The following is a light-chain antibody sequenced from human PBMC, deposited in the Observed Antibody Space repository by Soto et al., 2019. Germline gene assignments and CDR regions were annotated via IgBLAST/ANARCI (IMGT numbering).Light chain of an antibody. V-gene: IGLV2-11*01. J-gene: IGLJ1*01. CDR1: SIDVGDNNY. Sequence: QSALAQPASVSGSPGQSITISCSGSSIDVGDNNYVSWYQHHPGKAPKLIIYEVSKRPSGVPDRFSGSKSGNTASLTISGLQAEDEADYYCCSYAGSYTYYVFGTGTKLTVL. CDR2: EVS. CDR3: CSYAGSYTYYV.